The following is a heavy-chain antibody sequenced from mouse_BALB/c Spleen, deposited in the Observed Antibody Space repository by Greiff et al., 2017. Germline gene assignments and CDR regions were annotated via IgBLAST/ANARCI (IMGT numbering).Heavy chain of an antibody. J-gene: IGHJ3*01. CDR3: ARYLYDYDWFAC. CDR1: GFTFSSFG. D-gene: IGHD2-4*01. Sequence: EVMLVESGGGLVQPGGSRKLSCAASGFTFSSFGMHWVRQAPEKGLEWVAYISSGSSTIYYADTVKGRFTISRDNPKNTLFLQMTSLRSEDTAMYYCARYLYDYDWFACWGQGTLVTVSA. V-gene: IGHV5-17*02. CDR2: ISSGSSTI.